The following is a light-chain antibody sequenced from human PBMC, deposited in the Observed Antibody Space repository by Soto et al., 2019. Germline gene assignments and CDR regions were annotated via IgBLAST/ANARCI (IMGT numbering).Light chain of an antibody. CDR2: DAS. Sequence: IQMTQSPPSLSASVGDRVTITCRASATIDRYLNWYQQKPGKAPSLLISDASTLQSGVPSRFSGSGSGTDFTLSISSLQSEDSATYYCQQSLNPPHTFGQGTKVEI. J-gene: IGKJ2*01. CDR3: QQSLNPPHT. V-gene: IGKV1-39*01. CDR1: ATIDRY.